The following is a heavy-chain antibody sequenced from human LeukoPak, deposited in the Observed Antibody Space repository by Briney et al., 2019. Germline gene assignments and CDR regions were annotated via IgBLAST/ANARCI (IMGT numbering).Heavy chain of an antibody. CDR3: AKDYGDLYGRDPISYYFDY. CDR1: GGTLSSYA. J-gene: IGHJ4*02. D-gene: IGHD4-17*01. V-gene: IGHV1-69*13. Sequence: SVKVSCKASGGTLSSYAISWVRQAPGQGLEWMGGIIPIFGTANYAQKFQGRVTITADESTSTAYMELSSLRAEDTAVYYCAKDYGDLYGRDPISYYFDYWGQGTLVTVSS. CDR2: IIPIFGTA.